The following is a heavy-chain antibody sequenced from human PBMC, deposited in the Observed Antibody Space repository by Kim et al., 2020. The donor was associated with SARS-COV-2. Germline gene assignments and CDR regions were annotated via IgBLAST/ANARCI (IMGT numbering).Heavy chain of an antibody. CDR2: INHSGST. CDR1: GGSFSGYY. V-gene: IGHV4-34*01. D-gene: IGHD6-19*01. J-gene: IGHJ6*03. Sequence: SETLSLTCAVYGGSFSGYYWSWIRQPPGKGLEWIGEINHSGSTNYNPYPKSRGTISVDTSKNQFTLKLSSVTAADTAVYYCARHSSIAVAGTLVWDYYYYMDVWGKGTTVTVSS. CDR3: ARHSSIAVAGTLVWDYYYYMDV.